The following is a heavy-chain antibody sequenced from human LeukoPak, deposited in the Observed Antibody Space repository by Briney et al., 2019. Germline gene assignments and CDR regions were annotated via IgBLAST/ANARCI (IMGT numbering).Heavy chain of an antibody. CDR1: GGSINSYF. CDR2: FYYSGST. D-gene: IGHD5-18*01. V-gene: IGHV4-39*07. J-gene: IGHJ4*02. CDR3: ARANTAMVLYFDY. Sequence: SETLSLTCTVSGGSINSYFWGWIRQPPGKGLEWIATFYYSGSTYYNPSLKSRVTISLDTSKNQFSLKLSSVTAADTAVYYCARANTAMVLYFDYWGQGTLVTVSS.